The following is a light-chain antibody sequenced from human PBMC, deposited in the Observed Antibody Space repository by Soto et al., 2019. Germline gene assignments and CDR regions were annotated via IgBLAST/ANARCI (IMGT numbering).Light chain of an antibody. V-gene: IGKV1-33*01. Sequence: DIQMTQSPSSLSASVGDRVTITCQASQDISNYFNWYRQRPGKAPKLLIYDASNLETGVPSRFSGSGSGRDFTFTISSLQPEDIATYYCQQYDNLPHTFGQGTKLEIK. J-gene: IGKJ2*01. CDR3: QQYDNLPHT. CDR1: QDISNY. CDR2: DAS.